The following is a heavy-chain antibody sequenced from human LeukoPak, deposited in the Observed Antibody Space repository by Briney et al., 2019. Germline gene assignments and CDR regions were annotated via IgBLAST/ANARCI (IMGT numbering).Heavy chain of an antibody. J-gene: IGHJ4*02. CDR2: ISGSGDIT. V-gene: IGHV3-23*01. D-gene: IGHD4-23*01. CDR3: AKDWNYGGDSVYFDY. Sequence: GGSLRLSCAASGFAFSSYAMSWVRQAPGKGLEWVSSISGSGDITFYADSVKGRLTISRDNSKNTLYVQMSSLRADDTAVYYCAKDWNYGGDSVYFDYWGQGTLVTVSS. CDR1: GFAFSSYA.